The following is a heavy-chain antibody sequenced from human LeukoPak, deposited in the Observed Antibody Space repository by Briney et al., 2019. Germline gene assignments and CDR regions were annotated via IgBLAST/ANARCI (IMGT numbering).Heavy chain of an antibody. V-gene: IGHV5-51*01. CDR1: GYSFTNYW. D-gene: IGHD3-9*01. J-gene: IGHJ2*01. CDR3: ARRLRGFRLYWYFDL. Sequence: GESLKISCQGSGYSFTNYWIGWVRQMPGKGLEWMGIIYPGDSDTRYSPSFQGQVTISADKSISTAYLQWSSLKASDTAMYYCARRLRGFRLYWYFDLWGRGTLVTVSS. CDR2: IYPGDSDT.